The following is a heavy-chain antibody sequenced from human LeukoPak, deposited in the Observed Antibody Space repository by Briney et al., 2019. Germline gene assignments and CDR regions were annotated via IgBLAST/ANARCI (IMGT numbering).Heavy chain of an antibody. Sequence: KAGESLKISCQGSGYRFTTYWIGWVRQMPGRGLEWMATIYPADSDTRYSPSFQGQVTISADESNGTAYLQWSSLKAADTAIYYCARLGFGDRRDYWGQGTLVTVSS. J-gene: IGHJ4*02. V-gene: IGHV5-51*01. D-gene: IGHD3-10*01. CDR1: GYRFTTYW. CDR3: ARLGFGDRRDY. CDR2: IYPADSDT.